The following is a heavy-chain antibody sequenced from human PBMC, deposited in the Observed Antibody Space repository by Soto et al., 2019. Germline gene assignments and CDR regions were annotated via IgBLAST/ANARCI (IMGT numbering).Heavy chain of an antibody. CDR1: VYTSTNYD. Sequence: ASVKVSGKASVYTSTNYDIEWVRQATGQGPEWMGWLNPNSGNTGYAQKLQGRVTFTRNTSISTAYMELSSLRSEDTAVYYCARGNGGDCSSTSCYVYYYYYMDVWGKGTTVTVSS. D-gene: IGHD2-2*01. J-gene: IGHJ6*03. CDR2: LNPNSGNT. V-gene: IGHV1-8*01. CDR3: ARGNGGDCSSTSCYVYYYYYMDV.